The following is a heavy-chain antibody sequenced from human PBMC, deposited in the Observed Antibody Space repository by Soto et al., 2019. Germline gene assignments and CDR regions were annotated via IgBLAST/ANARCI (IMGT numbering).Heavy chain of an antibody. V-gene: IGHV1-69*13. CDR1: GGTFSSYA. D-gene: IGHD3-22*01. J-gene: IGHJ4*02. CDR3: ATVRRYNSGYFSQGY. Sequence: ASVKVSCKASGGTFSSYAISWVRQAPGQGLEWMGGIIPIFGTANYAQKFQGRVTITADESTSTAYMELSSLRSEDTAVYYCATVRRYNSGYFSQGYWGQGTLVTVSS. CDR2: IIPIFGTA.